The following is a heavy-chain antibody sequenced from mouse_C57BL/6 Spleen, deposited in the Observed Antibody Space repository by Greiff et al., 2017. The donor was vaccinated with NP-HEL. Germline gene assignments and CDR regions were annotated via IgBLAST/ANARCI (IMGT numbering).Heavy chain of an antibody. Sequence: EVMLVESEGGLVQPGSSMKLSCTASGFTFSDYYMAWVRQVPEKGLEWVANINYDGSSTYYLDSLKSRFIISRDNAKNILYLQMSSLKSEDTATYYCARAQLRGWYFEVWGTGTTVTVSS. CDR1: GFTFSDYY. V-gene: IGHV5-16*01. CDR3: ARAQLRGWYFEV. D-gene: IGHD1-1*01. CDR2: INYDGSST. J-gene: IGHJ1*03.